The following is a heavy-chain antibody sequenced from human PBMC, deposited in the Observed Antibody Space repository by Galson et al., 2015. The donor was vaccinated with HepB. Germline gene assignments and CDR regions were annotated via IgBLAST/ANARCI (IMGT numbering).Heavy chain of an antibody. D-gene: IGHD3-10*01. J-gene: IGHJ6*02. CDR1: GYTLTELS. CDR3: AKARVRGVILYGMDV. CDR2: ISYDGSNK. Sequence: SCKVSGYTLTELSMHWVCQAPGKGLEWVAVISYDGSNKYYADSVKGRFTISRDNSKSTPYLQMNSLRAEDTAVYYCAKARVRGVILYGMDVWGQGTTVTVSS. V-gene: IGHV3-30*04.